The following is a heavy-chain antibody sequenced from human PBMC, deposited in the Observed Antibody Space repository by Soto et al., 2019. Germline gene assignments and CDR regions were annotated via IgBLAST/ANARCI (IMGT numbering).Heavy chain of an antibody. CDR2: ISGSGGST. Sequence: LRLSCAASGFTFSSYAMSWVRQAPGKGLEWVSAISGSGGSTYYADSVKGRFTISRDNSKNTLYLQMNSLRAEDTAGYYCARDRYSSGWYRPYYYYGMDVWGQGTTVTVSS. CDR1: GFTFSSYA. V-gene: IGHV3-23*01. J-gene: IGHJ6*02. D-gene: IGHD6-19*01. CDR3: ARDRYSSGWYRPYYYYGMDV.